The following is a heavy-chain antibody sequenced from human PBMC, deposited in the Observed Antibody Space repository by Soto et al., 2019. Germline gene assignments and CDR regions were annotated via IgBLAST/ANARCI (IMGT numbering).Heavy chain of an antibody. CDR1: GYTFTNYE. Sequence: GASVKVSCKASGYTFTNYEINWVRQATGQGLEWTGWMNPGSGNTGYAHKFQGRVTMTRNISISTAYMELSRLGSDDTAIYYCARMAASGSLNWFDPWGQGTLVTVSS. D-gene: IGHD3-10*01. V-gene: IGHV1-8*01. CDR2: MNPGSGNT. CDR3: ARMAASGSLNWFDP. J-gene: IGHJ5*02.